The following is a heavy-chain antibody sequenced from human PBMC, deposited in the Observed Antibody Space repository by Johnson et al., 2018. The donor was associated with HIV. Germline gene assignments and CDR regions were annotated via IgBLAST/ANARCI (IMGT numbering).Heavy chain of an antibody. Sequence: QVQLVESGGGVVQPGGSLSLSCAASGFTFSDSYMNWIRQAPGKGLEWVSYISGSDGAIWYADSVKGRFAISRDNAKSTLYLLMNYLTPEDTAMYYCAVGIQLWFASEGDAFDIWGQGAMVSVSS. CDR1: GFTFSDSY. D-gene: IGHD5-18*01. CDR2: ISGSDGAI. J-gene: IGHJ3*02. V-gene: IGHV3-11*04. CDR3: AVGIQLWFASEGDAFDI.